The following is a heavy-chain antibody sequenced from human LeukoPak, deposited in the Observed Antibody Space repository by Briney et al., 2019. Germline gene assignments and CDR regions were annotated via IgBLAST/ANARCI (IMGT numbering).Heavy chain of an antibody. V-gene: IGHV3-43*01. CDR1: GFTFDDYT. CDR3: AKDIAAMAIDAFDI. J-gene: IGHJ3*02. CDR2: ISWDGGST. D-gene: IGHD5-18*01. Sequence: GGSLRLSCAASGFTFDDYTMHWVRQAPGKGLEWVSLISWDGGSTYYADSVKGRFTISRGNSKNSLYLQMNSLRTEDTALYYCAKDIAAMAIDAFDIWGQGTMVTVSS.